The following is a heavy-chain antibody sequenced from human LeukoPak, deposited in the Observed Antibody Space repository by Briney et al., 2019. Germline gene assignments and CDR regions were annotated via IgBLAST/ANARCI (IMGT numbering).Heavy chain of an antibody. J-gene: IGHJ4*02. V-gene: IGHV4-59*02. Sequence: PSETLSLTCTVSGDSVSSYYWSWIRQPPGKGLEWIGYIYYSGSTNYNPSLKSRVTISVDTTKNQFSLKLSSVTAADTAVYYCARDQGWYDYWGQGTLVTVSS. CDR1: GDSVSSYY. CDR2: IYYSGST. D-gene: IGHD6-19*01. CDR3: ARDQGWYDY.